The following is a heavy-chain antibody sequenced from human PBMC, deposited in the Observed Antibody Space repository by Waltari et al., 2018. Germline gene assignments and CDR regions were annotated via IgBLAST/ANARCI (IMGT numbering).Heavy chain of an antibody. CDR1: GFIFTNSW. J-gene: IGHJ4*02. CDR3: ATSRDAAGND. D-gene: IGHD6-13*01. CDR2: INNDGSAK. Sequence: EVHLVESGGGLVQPGGSLRLSCAASGFIFTNSWMSWVRQAPGKGLEWLANINNDGSAKYYVESVKGRFTISRDNGENSLYLQMSSLRGEDTAIYYCATSRDAAGNDWGQGTLVSVSS. V-gene: IGHV3-7*01.